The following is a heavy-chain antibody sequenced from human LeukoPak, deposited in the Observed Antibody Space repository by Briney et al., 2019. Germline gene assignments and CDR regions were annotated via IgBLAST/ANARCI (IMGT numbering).Heavy chain of an antibody. Sequence: SETLSLTCTVSGGSISSYYWSWIRQPPGKGLEWIGYIYYSGSTNYNPSLKSRVTISVDTSKNQFSLKLSSVTAADTAVYYCARGNLGYCSSTSCYRFDPWGQGTLVTVSS. J-gene: IGHJ5*02. CDR1: GGSISSYY. CDR3: ARGNLGYCSSTSCYRFDP. V-gene: IGHV4-59*12. CDR2: IYYSGST. D-gene: IGHD2-2*01.